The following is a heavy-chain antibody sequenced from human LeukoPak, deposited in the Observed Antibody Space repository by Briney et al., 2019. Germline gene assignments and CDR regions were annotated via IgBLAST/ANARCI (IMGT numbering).Heavy chain of an antibody. V-gene: IGHV1-2*02. CDR1: GYTFTGYY. J-gene: IGHJ4*02. CDR2: INPNSGGT. D-gene: IGHD5-18*01. Sequence: GASVKVSCKASGYTFTGYYMHWVRQALGQGLERMGWINPNSGGTNYAQKFQGRVTMTRDTSISTAYMELSRLRSDDTAVYYCARVVGYSYGYLDYWGQGTLVTVSS. CDR3: ARVVGYSYGYLDY.